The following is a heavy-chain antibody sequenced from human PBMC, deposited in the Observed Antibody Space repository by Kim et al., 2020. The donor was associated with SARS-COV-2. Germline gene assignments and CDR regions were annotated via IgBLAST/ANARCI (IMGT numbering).Heavy chain of an antibody. CDR1: GYTFTKHW. Sequence: ASVKVSCKSSGYTFTKHWIHWVRQAPGQGLEWVAIINPAGGDPIYAPRLQGRVTVTSDTSTSRVYMELTNLTPEDTAVYYCARDVSTGPVSDSAPGWWLDPWGQGTLVIVSS. V-gene: IGHV1-46*01. D-gene: IGHD2-21*01. CDR3: ARDVSTGPVSDSAPGWWLDP. CDR2: INPAGGDP. J-gene: IGHJ5*02.